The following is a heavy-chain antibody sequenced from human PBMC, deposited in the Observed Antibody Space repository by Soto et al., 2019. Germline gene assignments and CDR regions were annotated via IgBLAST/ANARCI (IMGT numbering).Heavy chain of an antibody. V-gene: IGHV3-7*01. Sequence: RRLSGAASGXTFSSYWMSWVRQAPGKGLEWVANIKQDGSEKYYVDSVKGRFTISRDNAKNSLYLQMNSLRNEETAVYYCARDIWSGGYKWFDSWGPGTLVTVSS. CDR1: GXTFSSYW. D-gene: IGHD3-3*01. J-gene: IGHJ5*01. CDR2: IKQDGSEK. CDR3: ARDIWSGGYKWFDS.